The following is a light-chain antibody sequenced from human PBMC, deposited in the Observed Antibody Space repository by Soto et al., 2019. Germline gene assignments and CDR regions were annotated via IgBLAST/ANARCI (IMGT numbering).Light chain of an antibody. J-gene: IGKJ1*01. CDR1: QSLSSSQ. Sequence: ESVFTQSPGTLSLSPGERGTLHCRASQSLSSSQLAWYQQKPGQAPRLLIYDASKRATGIPDRFSGSGSGTDFTLTISRLEPEDSAVYHCQFYGDSWTLGLGTKVDI. V-gene: IGKV3-20*01. CDR3: QFYGDSWT. CDR2: DAS.